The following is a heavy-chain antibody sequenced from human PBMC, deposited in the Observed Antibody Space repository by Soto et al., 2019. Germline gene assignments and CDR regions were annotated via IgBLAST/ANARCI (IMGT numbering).Heavy chain of an antibody. V-gene: IGHV3-11*05. CDR1: GFTFSDYY. CDR3: ARDRGGYDRLYYYHGMDV. D-gene: IGHD5-12*01. CDR2: ISSSSGST. Sequence: GGSLRLSCAASGFTFSDYYMSWIRQAPGKGLEYISYISSSSGSTNYADSVKGRFTISRDNAKNTLYLQMCRLRAEDTAGYYCARDRGGYDRLYYYHGMDVWGQGTTVTVSS. J-gene: IGHJ6*02.